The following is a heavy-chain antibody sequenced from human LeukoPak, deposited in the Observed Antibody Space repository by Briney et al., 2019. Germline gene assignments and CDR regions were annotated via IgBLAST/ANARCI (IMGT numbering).Heavy chain of an antibody. CDR1: GGSISSGGYY. Sequence: PSETLSLTCTVSGGSISSGGYYWSWIRQHPGKGLEWIGYIYYTGSTYFNPSLKGRVTISVDTSKNQFSLKLTSVTAADTAVYYCARSDDSSGYSDYWGQGTLVTVSS. J-gene: IGHJ4*02. CDR2: IYYTGST. D-gene: IGHD3-22*01. CDR3: ARSDDSSGYSDY. V-gene: IGHV4-31*03.